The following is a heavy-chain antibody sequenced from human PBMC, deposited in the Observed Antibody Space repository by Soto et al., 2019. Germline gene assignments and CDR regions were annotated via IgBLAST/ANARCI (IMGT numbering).Heavy chain of an antibody. Sequence: PSETLSLTCTVSGGSISSGGYYWSWIRQHPGKGLEWIGYIYYSGSTYYNPSLKSRVTISVDTSKNQFSLKLSSVTAADTAVYYCARDQYYDIRFDPWGQGTLVTVSS. CDR2: IYYSGST. CDR1: GGSISSGGYY. J-gene: IGHJ5*02. CDR3: ARDQYYDIRFDP. V-gene: IGHV4-31*03. D-gene: IGHD3-9*01.